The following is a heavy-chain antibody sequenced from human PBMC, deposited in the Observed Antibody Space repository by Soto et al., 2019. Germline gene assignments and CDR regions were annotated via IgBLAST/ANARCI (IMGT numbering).Heavy chain of an antibody. J-gene: IGHJ5*02. CDR1: GFTFGSYA. CDR3: AKDTRYYDFWRGSPGSWFDP. D-gene: IGHD3-3*01. CDR2: ISSGGGNT. V-gene: IGHV3-23*01. Sequence: GGSLRLSXAASGFTFGSYAMNWVRQAPGKGLEWVSTISSGGGNTFYADSVKGRFTISRDTSKNTLYLQMNSLRADDTAVYYCAKDTRYYDFWRGSPGSWFDPWGQGTLVTVSS.